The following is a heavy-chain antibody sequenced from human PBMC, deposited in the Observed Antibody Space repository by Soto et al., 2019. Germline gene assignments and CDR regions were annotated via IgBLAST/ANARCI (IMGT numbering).Heavy chain of an antibody. CDR1: GFSLSNARMG. Sequence: QVTLKESGPVLVNPTETLTLTCTVSGFSLSNARMGVSWIRQPPGKALEWLAHIFSNDEKSYSTSLKSRLTISKDTSKSQVVLTMTNMDPVDTATYYCARIRVRQWLVRGEYYFDYWGQGTLVTVSS. V-gene: IGHV2-26*01. D-gene: IGHD6-19*01. CDR2: IFSNDEK. J-gene: IGHJ4*02. CDR3: ARIRVRQWLVRGEYYFDY.